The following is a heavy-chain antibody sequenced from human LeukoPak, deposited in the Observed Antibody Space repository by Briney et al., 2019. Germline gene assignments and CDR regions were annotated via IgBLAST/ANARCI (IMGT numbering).Heavy chain of an antibody. CDR3: ATDRNSGKYYDY. J-gene: IGHJ4*02. Sequence: GSLRLSCVVSGLRFRNYGMHWVRQAPGKGLEWVAVIYYDGSNQYYADSVKGRFTVSRDNAKNTLYQQMDSLRAEDTAVYYCATDRNSGKYYDYWGQGTLVTVSS. V-gene: IGHV3-33*01. CDR2: IYYDGSNQ. D-gene: IGHD1-26*01. CDR1: GLRFRNYG.